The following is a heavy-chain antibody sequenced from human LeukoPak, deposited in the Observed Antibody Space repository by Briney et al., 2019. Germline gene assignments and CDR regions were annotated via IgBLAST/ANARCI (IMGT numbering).Heavy chain of an antibody. CDR1: GFTFSSYS. Sequence: GGSLRLSCAASGFTFSSYSMNWVSQAPGKGLEWVSYISSSSSTIYYADSVKGRLTISRDNAKNSLYMQMNSLRAADTAVYYCAWLEMTRVPRGWFDPWGRGTLVTVSS. J-gene: IGHJ5*02. CDR2: ISSSSSTI. V-gene: IGHV3-48*01. D-gene: IGHD4/OR15-4a*01. CDR3: AWLEMTRVPRGWFDP.